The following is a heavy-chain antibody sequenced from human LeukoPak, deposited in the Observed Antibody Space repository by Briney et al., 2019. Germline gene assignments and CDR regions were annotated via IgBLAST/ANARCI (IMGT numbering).Heavy chain of an antibody. D-gene: IGHD6-13*01. J-gene: IGHJ4*02. CDR1: GFTFSSYA. CDR3: AKGTAESSGWYERYFDY. Sequence: GGSLRLSCAASGFTFSSYAMNWVRQAPGKGLEWVSAISGSGGSTYYADSVKGRFTISRDNSKNTLYLQMNSLRAEDTAVYYCAKGTAESSGWYERYFDYWGQGTLVTVSS. CDR2: ISGSGGST. V-gene: IGHV3-23*01.